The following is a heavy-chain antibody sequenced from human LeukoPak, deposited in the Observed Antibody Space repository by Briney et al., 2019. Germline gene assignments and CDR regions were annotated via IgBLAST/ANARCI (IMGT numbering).Heavy chain of an antibody. D-gene: IGHD3-22*01. V-gene: IGHV1-18*01. Sequence: SVKVSCKASGYTFTSYGISWVRQAPGQGLEWMGWISAYNGNTNYAQKLQGRVTMTTDTSTSTAYMELRSLRSDDTAVYYCARGGGYYYDSSGYYYFDYWGQGTLVTVSS. CDR2: ISAYNGNT. J-gene: IGHJ4*02. CDR3: ARGGGYYYDSSGYYYFDY. CDR1: GYTFTSYG.